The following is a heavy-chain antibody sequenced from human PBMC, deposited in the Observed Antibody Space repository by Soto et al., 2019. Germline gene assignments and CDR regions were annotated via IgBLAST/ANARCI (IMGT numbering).Heavy chain of an antibody. CDR2: ISGSGGST. CDR3: AKDRIAVAGTSYDAFDI. CDR1: GFTFSSYA. D-gene: IGHD6-19*01. V-gene: IGHV3-23*01. J-gene: IGHJ3*02. Sequence: EVQLLESGGGLVQPGGSLRLSCAASGFTFSSYAMSWVRQAPGKGLEWVSAISGSGGSTYYADSVKGRFTIYRDNSKNTLYLQMNSLRAEDTAVYYCAKDRIAVAGTSYDAFDIWGQGTMVTVSS.